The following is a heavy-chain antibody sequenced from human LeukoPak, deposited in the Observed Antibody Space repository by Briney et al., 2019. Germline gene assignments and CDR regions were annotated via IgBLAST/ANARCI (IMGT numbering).Heavy chain of an antibody. Sequence: SETLSLTCTVSGGSISSSSSFWGWIRQPPGKGLEWIGHIKNGGSPNYNPPLKSRVTISLDTSKNQSSLTVSSVTAADTAVYYCARLTWITDYWGQGTLVTVSS. J-gene: IGHJ4*02. D-gene: IGHD5-12*01. CDR1: GGSISSSSSF. CDR2: IKNGGSP. V-gene: IGHV4-39*01. CDR3: ARLTWITDY.